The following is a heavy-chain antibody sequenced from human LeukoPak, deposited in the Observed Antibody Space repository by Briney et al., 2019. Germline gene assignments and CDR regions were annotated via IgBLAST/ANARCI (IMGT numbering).Heavy chain of an antibody. D-gene: IGHD3-10*01. V-gene: IGHV4-39*07. CDR1: GGSISSSSYY. CDR2: INHSGST. J-gene: IGHJ4*02. Sequence: PSETLSLTCTVSGGSISSSSYYWGWIRQPPGKGLEWIGEINHSGSTNYNPSLKSRVTISVDTSKNQFSLKLSSVTAADTAVYYCARVRRVNYYGSGSYYNAPAYFDYWGQGTLVTVSS. CDR3: ARVRRVNYYGSGSYYNAPAYFDY.